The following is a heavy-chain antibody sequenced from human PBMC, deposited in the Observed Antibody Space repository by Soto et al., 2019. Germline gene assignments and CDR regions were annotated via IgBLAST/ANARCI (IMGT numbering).Heavy chain of an antibody. Sequence: PGGSLRLSCAASGFTFSSYGMHWVRQAPGKGLEWVSFISYDGCNKYYAVSVKCRFTISRDNSMNTLYLQMNSLRADDTAVYYCSKGGSGSYYNPPALYYYGMDVWGQGTTVTVS. CDR3: SKGGSGSYYNPPALYYYGMDV. CDR2: ISYDGCNK. D-gene: IGHD3-10*01. CDR1: GFTFSSYG. V-gene: IGHV3-30*18. J-gene: IGHJ6*02.